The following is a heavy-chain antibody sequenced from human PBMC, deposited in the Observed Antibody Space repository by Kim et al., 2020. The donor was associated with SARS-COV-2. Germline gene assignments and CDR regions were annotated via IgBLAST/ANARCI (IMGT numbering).Heavy chain of an antibody. J-gene: IGHJ3*02. V-gene: IGHV3-73*01. CDR3: TRLSPIPGDCYDAFDI. Sequence: SVKNRFTIARDNSTITAYLQMNSLKTEDTAVYYCTRLSPIPGDCYDAFDIWGQGTMVTVSS. D-gene: IGHD2-21*02.